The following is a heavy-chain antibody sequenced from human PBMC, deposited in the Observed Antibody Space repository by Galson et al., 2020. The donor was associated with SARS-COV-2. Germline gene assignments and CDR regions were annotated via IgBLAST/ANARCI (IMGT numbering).Heavy chain of an antibody. Sequence: TGGSLRLSCVASGFTFSNFPMHWVRQAAGKGLEWVAIISHDGTTRYNTDCMKGRFTISRDNSKGTLYLQMNSLRDEDTAMYFCAREGPDYTSSYFDYWGQGTPVTVSS. D-gene: IGHD6-6*01. CDR2: ISHDGTTR. J-gene: IGHJ4*02. V-gene: IGHV3-30*04. CDR3: AREGPDYTSSYFDY. CDR1: GFTFSNFP.